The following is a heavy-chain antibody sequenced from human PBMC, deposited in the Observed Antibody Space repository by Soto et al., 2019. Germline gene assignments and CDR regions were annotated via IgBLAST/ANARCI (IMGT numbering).Heavy chain of an antibody. CDR2: ISAYNGDT. D-gene: IGHD3-22*01. CDR3: ARDWSRYYDNSGLIWFY. CDR1: GYTFRMYG. V-gene: IGHV1-18*04. J-gene: IGHJ4*02. Sequence: ASVKVSCKASGYTFRMYGISCVGQAPVQWLEWVGWISAYNGDTHYAPKFQDRITLTTETSTDTAYMELGSLILDDTAVYYCARDWSRYYDNSGLIWFYWGQGSLVTVSS.